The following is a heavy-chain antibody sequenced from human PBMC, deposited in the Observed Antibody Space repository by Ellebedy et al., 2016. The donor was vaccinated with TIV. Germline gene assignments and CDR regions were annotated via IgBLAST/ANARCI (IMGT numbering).Heavy chain of an antibody. CDR1: GLTLGTRV. V-gene: IGHV3-30*03. J-gene: IGHJ4*02. CDR3: AREGHSSGHAGDFDV. D-gene: IGHD6-19*01. CDR2: IAPGENIQ. Sequence: GESLKISXTGSGLTLGTRVMHWVRQAPGKGLEWVAVIAPGENIQNYVDSVKGRFTISRDNPTNTVYLQMDSLRPEDAAVYYCAREGHSSGHAGDFDVWGQGTLVAVSS.